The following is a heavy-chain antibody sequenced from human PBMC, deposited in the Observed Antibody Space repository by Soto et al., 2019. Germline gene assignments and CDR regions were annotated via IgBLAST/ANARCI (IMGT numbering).Heavy chain of an antibody. D-gene: IGHD2-2*01. V-gene: IGHV3-23*01. Sequence: PGGSLRLSCAASGFTFSSYAMSWARQAPGKGLEWVSAISGSGGSTYYADSVKGRFTISRDNSKNTLYLQMNSLRAEDTAVYYCAKSKRGRIVVVPAALNWFDPWGQGTLVTVSS. CDR3: AKSKRGRIVVVPAALNWFDP. CDR2: ISGSGGST. CDR1: GFTFSSYA. J-gene: IGHJ5*02.